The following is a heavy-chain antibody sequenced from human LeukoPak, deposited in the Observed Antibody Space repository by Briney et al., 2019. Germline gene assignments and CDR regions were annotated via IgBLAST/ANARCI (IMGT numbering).Heavy chain of an antibody. V-gene: IGHV3-66*01. CDR1: GFTVSSKY. CDR3: ARDGGSAIPFDY. J-gene: IGHJ4*02. CDR2: IYSGGST. Sequence: GGSLRLSCAASGFTVSSKYMSWVRQAPGKGLEWVSVIYSGGSTYYADSVKGRFTISRDNAKNSLYLQMNSLRAEDTAVYYCARDGGSAIPFDYWGQGTLVTVSS.